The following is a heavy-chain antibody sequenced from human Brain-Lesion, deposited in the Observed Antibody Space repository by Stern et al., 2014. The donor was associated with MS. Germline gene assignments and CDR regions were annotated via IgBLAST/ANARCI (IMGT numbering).Heavy chain of an antibody. V-gene: IGHV3-74*02. J-gene: IGHJ5*01. CDR1: GFTFSNYW. CDR2: VNNDGRRT. D-gene: IGHD3-10*01. CDR3: ARGERWFDS. Sequence: EVQLVESGGGLVQPGGSLRLSCPASGFTFSNYWMHWVRQAPGKGLVWVSRVNNDGRRTSYADSVKGRFTMSRDNAKNTLYLQMNSLRVEDTAIYYCARGERWFDSWGQGTLVTVSS.